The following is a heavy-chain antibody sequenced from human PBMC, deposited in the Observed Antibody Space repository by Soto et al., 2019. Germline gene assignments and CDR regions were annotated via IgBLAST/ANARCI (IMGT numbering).Heavy chain of an antibody. Sequence: QVQLVQSGAEVKKPGYSVMVSCKDSGGTFSSYAISWEREAPGQGLEWMGGNIPIFGTANYAQKFQGRVTITADESTSTAYMELSSLRSEDTAVYYCATPRDCSGGSCYGMDVWGQGTTVTVSS. CDR2: NIPIFGTA. CDR1: GGTFSSYA. CDR3: ATPRDCSGGSCYGMDV. J-gene: IGHJ6*02. D-gene: IGHD2-15*01. V-gene: IGHV1-69*12.